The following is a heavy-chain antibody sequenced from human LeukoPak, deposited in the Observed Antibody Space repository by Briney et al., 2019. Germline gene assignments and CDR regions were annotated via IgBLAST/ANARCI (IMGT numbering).Heavy chain of an antibody. CDR1: GYIFTSYW. J-gene: IGHJ5*02. CDR2: IYPGDSDT. CDR3: ARHSAYQAWGKVDP. V-gene: IGHV5-51*01. Sequence: GESLKISCKGSGYIFTSYWIGWVRQMPGKGLEWMGTIYPGDSDTRYSPSFQGQVTISADKSISTAYLQWSSLKASDTAMYYCARHSAYQAWGKVDPWGQGTLVTVSS. D-gene: IGHD3-16*01.